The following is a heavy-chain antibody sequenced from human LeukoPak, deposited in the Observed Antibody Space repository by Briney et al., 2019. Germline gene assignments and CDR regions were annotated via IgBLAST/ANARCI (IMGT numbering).Heavy chain of an antibody. Sequence: SETLSLTCTVSGGSISSYYWSWIRQPPGKGLEWIGYIYYSGSTNYNPSLKSRVTISVDTSKNQFSLKLSSVTAADTAVYYCASSRGYCSGGSCYSPNWFDPWGQGTLVTVSS. J-gene: IGHJ5*02. CDR1: GGSISSYY. CDR3: ASSRGYCSGGSCYSPNWFDP. CDR2: IYYSGST. V-gene: IGHV4-59*08. D-gene: IGHD2-15*01.